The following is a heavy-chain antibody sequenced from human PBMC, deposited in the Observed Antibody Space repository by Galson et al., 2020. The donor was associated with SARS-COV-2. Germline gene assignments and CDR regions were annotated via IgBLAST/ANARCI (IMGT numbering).Heavy chain of an antibody. J-gene: IGHJ6*02. CDR2: ISSSGSTI. CDR1: GFTFSSYE. D-gene: IGHD3-10*01. V-gene: IGHV3-48*03. CDR3: ARDEVYGSGSYYCYYGMDV. Sequence: GESLKISCAASGFTFSSYEMNWVRQAPGKGLEWVSYISSSGSTIYYADSVKGRFTISRDNAKNSLYLQMNSLRAEDTAVYYCARDEVYGSGSYYCYYGMDVWGQGTTVTVSS.